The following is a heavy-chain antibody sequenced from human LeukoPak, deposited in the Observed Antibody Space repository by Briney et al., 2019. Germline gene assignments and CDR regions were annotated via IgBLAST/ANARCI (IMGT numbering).Heavy chain of an antibody. Sequence: GSLRLSCAASGFTFSMYSMAWVRQAPGKGLEWVSVINDRGGYRQDADSVKGRFTISRDNSQNTLFLQMNSLRAEDTAVYYCVRERDRGIEVADDFDYWGQGTMVTVSS. CDR3: VRERDRGIEVADDFDY. J-gene: IGHJ4*02. CDR1: GFTFSMYS. V-gene: IGHV3-23*01. D-gene: IGHD6-19*01. CDR2: INDRGGYR.